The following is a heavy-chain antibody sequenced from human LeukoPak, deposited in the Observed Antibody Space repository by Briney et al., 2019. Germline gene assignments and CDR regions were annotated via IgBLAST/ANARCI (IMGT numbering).Heavy chain of an antibody. CDR2: ISYDGSIN. CDR1: GVSSYFDA. V-gene: IGHV3-30-3*02. D-gene: IGHD2-15*01. J-gene: IGHJ4*02. CDR3: VIVCRYCGAVSCYFDYAFDY. Sequence: PGGSLRLSCAASGVSSYFDAVCSGCQAPGKGLEWVAVISYDGSINFYAASVKGRFTISRDNSKNTLYLHMNSLRAEDSALYFCVIVCRYCGAVSCYFDYAFDYWGQGTLVTVSS.